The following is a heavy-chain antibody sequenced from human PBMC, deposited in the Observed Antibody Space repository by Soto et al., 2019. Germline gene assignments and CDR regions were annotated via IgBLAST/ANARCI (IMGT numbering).Heavy chain of an antibody. V-gene: IGHV3-11*06. Sequence: GGSLRLSCAASGFTFSDYYMSWIRQAPGKGLEWVSYISSSSSYTNYADSVKGRFTISRDNAKNSLYLQMNSLRAEDTAVYYCARVRAIFGVVTPDAFDIWGQGTMVTVSS. J-gene: IGHJ3*02. CDR3: ARVRAIFGVVTPDAFDI. CDR2: ISSSSSYT. CDR1: GFTFSDYY. D-gene: IGHD3-3*01.